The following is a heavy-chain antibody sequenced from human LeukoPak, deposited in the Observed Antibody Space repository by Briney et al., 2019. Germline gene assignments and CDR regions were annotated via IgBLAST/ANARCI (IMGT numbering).Heavy chain of an antibody. J-gene: IGHJ4*02. CDR3: AREGHSVFDY. CDR2: IIPIFGTA. V-gene: IGHV1-69*13. D-gene: IGHD6-13*01. Sequence: GASVKVSCKASGGTFSSYAISWVRQAPGQGLEWMGGIIPIFGTANYAQKFQGRVTITADESTSTAYMELSSLRSEDTAAYYCAREGHSVFDYWGQGTLVTVSS. CDR1: GGTFSSYA.